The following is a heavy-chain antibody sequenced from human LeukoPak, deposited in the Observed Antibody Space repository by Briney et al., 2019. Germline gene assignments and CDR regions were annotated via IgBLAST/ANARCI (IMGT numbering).Heavy chain of an antibody. J-gene: IGHJ4*02. CDR2: INWNGGRT. D-gene: IGHD3-10*01. CDR1: GFTFDDYG. Sequence: PGGSLRLSCAASGFTFDDYGMSWVRQAPGKGLEWVSGINWNGGRTGYADSVKGRFTISRDNAKKSLYVQTNSLRAEDTALYYCAREYYGSGSYYNVGYWGQGTLVTVSS. V-gene: IGHV3-20*04. CDR3: AREYYGSGSYYNVGY.